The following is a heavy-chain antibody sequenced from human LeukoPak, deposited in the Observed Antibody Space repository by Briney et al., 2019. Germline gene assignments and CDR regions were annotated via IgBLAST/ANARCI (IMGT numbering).Heavy chain of an antibody. CDR2: IKQDGSEK. D-gene: IGHD4-11*01. CDR3: ARGGGTVTTLYYYYYMDV. CDR1: GFTFSSYW. J-gene: IGHJ6*03. V-gene: IGHV3-7*01. Sequence: GGSLRLSCAASGFTFSSYWMSWVRQAPGKGLEWVANIKQDGSEKCYVDSVKGRFTISRDNAKNSLYLQMNSLRAEDTAVYYCARGGGTVTTLYYYYYMDVWGKGTTVTVSS.